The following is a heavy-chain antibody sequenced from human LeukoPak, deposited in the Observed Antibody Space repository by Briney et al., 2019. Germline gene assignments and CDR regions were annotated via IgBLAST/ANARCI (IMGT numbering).Heavy chain of an antibody. D-gene: IGHD4-23*01. Sequence: GGSLRLSCAASGFTFRGYAMSWVRQAPGKGLEWVSAISGSGGSTYYADSVKGRFTISRDNSKNTLYLQMNSLRAEDTAVYYCAKNDPPVVKGPYYFDYWGQGTLVTVSS. CDR1: GFTFRGYA. CDR2: ISGSGGST. V-gene: IGHV3-23*01. CDR3: AKNDPPVVKGPYYFDY. J-gene: IGHJ4*02.